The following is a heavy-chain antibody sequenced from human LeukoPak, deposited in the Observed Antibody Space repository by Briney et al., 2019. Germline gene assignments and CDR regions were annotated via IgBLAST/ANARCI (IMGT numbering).Heavy chain of an antibody. CDR2: IIPIFGTA. D-gene: IGHD3-22*01. Sequence: SVKVSCKASGGTFSSYAISWVRQAPGQGLEWMGGIIPIFGTANYAQKFQGRVTMTEDTSTDTAYMELSSLRSEDTAVYYCATNLVVLFDYWGQGTLVTVSS. V-gene: IGHV1-69*06. CDR1: GGTFSSYA. CDR3: ATNLVVLFDY. J-gene: IGHJ4*02.